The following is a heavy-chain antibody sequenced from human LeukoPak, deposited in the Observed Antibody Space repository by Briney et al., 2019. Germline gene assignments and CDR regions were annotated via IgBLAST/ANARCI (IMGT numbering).Heavy chain of an antibody. V-gene: IGHV1-46*02. J-gene: IGHJ4*02. D-gene: IGHD4-23*01. CDR1: GYSFNSFY. CDR3: ARDMDIQTPDWGRLYGGS. Sequence: ASVKVSCKTSGYSFNSFYVHWVRQAPGGGLEWMGVINPSDGDTTFAQKFQNRVTLTRDMSTRTVFMEMRSLRSRDTAVYYCARDMDIQTPDWGRLYGGSWDQGNRITVS. CDR2: INPSDGDT.